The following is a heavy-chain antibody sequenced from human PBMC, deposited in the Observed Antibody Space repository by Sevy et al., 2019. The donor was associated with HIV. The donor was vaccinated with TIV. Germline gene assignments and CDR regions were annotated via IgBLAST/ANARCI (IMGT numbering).Heavy chain of an antibody. CDR3: AGGLLGYSYGYAALGY. CDR2: IWYEGSNK. D-gene: IGHD5-18*01. J-gene: IGHJ4*02. CDR1: GFTFSSYG. V-gene: IGHV3-33*01. Sequence: GGSLRLSCAASGFTFSSYGMHWVRQAPGKGMEWVAAIWYEGSNKYYADSVKGRFTISRDNSNNTLYLQLNSLRAEDTALYYCAGGLLGYSYGYAALGYWGQGTLVTVSS.